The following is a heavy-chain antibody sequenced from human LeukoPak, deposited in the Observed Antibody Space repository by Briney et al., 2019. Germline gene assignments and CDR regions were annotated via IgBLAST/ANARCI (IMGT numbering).Heavy chain of an antibody. CDR2: INHSGST. V-gene: IGHV4-34*01. CDR3: ARARYCSGGSCYSGFDY. CDR1: GVSFSGYY. J-gene: IGHJ4*02. D-gene: IGHD2-15*01. Sequence: SETLSLTCAVYGVSFSGYYWSWIRQPPGKGLEWIGEINHSGSTNYNPSLKSRVTISVDRSKNQFSLKLSSVTAADTAVYYCARARYCSGGSCYSGFDYWGQGTLVTVSS.